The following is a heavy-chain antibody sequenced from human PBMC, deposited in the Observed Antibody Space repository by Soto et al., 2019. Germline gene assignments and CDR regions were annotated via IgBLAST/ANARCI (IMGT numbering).Heavy chain of an antibody. Sequence: QVQLQESGPGLVKPSGTLSLTCAVFGGSISNSNWWTWVRQPPGEGLDWIGEIFHSGSTNYNSSLMGRVTISVDKANNQFSLKLSSVTAADTAVYYCAHRPIVGAAIWGQGTLVTVSS. CDR1: GGSISNSNW. D-gene: IGHD1-26*01. CDR2: IFHSGST. V-gene: IGHV4-4*02. CDR3: AHRPIVGAAI. J-gene: IGHJ4*02.